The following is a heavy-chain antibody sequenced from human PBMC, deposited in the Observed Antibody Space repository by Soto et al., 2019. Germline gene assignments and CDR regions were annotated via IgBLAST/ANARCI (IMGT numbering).Heavy chain of an antibody. CDR1: GFTFSWFR. J-gene: IGHJ4*02. D-gene: IGHD1-26*01. CDR3: ARGFNSSYDY. V-gene: IGHV3-7*03. CDR2: IKADGSEK. Sequence: EVQLVESGGGLVQPGGSLRLSCAASGFTFSWFRMSWVRQAPGKGLEWVADIKADGSEKYYVDSVKGRLTISRDNAKNSLFLQMSSLRAEDTAMYFCARGFNSSYDYWGQGTLVTVTS.